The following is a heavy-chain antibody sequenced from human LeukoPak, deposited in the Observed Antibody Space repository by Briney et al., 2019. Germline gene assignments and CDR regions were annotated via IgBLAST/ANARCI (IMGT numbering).Heavy chain of an antibody. CDR3: ARDPEGGSYVAAFDI. J-gene: IGHJ3*02. D-gene: IGHD1-26*01. CDR2: ISSSSSTI. CDR1: GFTFSSYS. Sequence: GGSLRLSCAASGFTFSSYSMNWVRQAPGKGLEWVSYISSSSSTIYYADSVKGRFTISRDNSKNTLYLQMNSLRAEDTAVYYCARDPEGGSYVAAFDIWGQGTMVTVSS. V-gene: IGHV3-48*01.